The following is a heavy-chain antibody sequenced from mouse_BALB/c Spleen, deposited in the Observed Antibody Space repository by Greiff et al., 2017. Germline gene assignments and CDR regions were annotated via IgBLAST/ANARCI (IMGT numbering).Heavy chain of an antibody. J-gene: IGHJ2*01. D-gene: IGHD2-2*01. CDR1: GFTFSSYT. V-gene: IGHV5-12-2*01. CDR2: ISNGGGST. Sequence: EVMLVESGGGLVQPGGSLKLSCAASGFTFSSYTMSWVRQTPEKRLEWVAYISNGGGSTYYPDTVKGRFTISRDNAKNTLYLQMSSLKSEDTAMYYCARNGYDGGYYFDYWGQGTTLTVSS. CDR3: ARNGYDGGYYFDY.